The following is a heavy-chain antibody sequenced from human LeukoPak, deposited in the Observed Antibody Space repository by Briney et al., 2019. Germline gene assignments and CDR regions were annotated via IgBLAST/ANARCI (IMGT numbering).Heavy chain of an antibody. CDR1: GFTFSSYS. J-gene: IGHJ6*02. CDR3: ASNSGSSYYYGMDV. Sequence: GGSLRLSCAASGFTFSSYSMNWVRRAPGKGLEWVSSISSSSYIYYADSVKGRFTISRDNAKNSLYLQMNSLRAEDTAVYYCASNSGSSYYYGMDVWGQGTTVTVSS. D-gene: IGHD1-26*01. CDR2: ISSSSYI. V-gene: IGHV3-21*04.